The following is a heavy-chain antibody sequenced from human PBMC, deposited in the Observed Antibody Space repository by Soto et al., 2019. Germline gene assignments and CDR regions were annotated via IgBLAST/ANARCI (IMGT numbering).Heavy chain of an antibody. CDR2: MNPNSGNT. D-gene: IGHD6-6*01. V-gene: IGHV1-8*01. CDR3: ARGHISSTKNWLDH. Sequence: QVQLVQSGAEVKKPGASVKVSCKGSGYTFTSYHINWVRQATGQGLEWMGWMNPNSGNTGYAQTLQGRVTMTWDTSISTAYMELSSLRFVDTAMYYCARGHISSTKNWLDHWGQGTLVTVSS. CDR1: GYTFTSYH. J-gene: IGHJ5*02.